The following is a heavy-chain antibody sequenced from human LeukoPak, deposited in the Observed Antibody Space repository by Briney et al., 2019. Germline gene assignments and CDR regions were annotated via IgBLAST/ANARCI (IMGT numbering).Heavy chain of an antibody. CDR1: GGTFSSYA. J-gene: IGHJ3*02. CDR3: ARYSRRGVVPAAFDI. D-gene: IGHD3-10*01. CDR2: IIPILGIA. V-gene: IGHV1-69*04. Sequence: SVKVSCKASGGTFSSYAISWVRQAPGQGLEWMGRIIPILGIANYAQKFQGRVTITADKSTSTAYMELSSLRSEDTAVYYCARYSRRGVVPAAFDIWGQGTMVIVSS.